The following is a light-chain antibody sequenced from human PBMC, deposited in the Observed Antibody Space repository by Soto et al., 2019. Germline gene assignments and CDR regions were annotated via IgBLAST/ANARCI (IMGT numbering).Light chain of an antibody. CDR1: QFVSSN. V-gene: IGKV3D-15*01. CDR2: GAS. J-gene: IGKJ1*01. CDR3: QQYNSWPET. Sequence: EIVMTQSPVPLSVSPGERATLSCRASQFVSSNLAWYQQKPGQAPRLLIYGASTRATGIPARFTGSGSGTEFTLTISSLQSEDFAVYYCQQYNSWPETFGQGTKVGIK.